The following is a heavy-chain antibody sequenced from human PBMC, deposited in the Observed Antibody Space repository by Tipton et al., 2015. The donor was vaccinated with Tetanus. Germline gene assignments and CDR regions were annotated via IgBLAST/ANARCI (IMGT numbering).Heavy chain of an antibody. V-gene: IGHV1-69*01. CDR3: ARCLASSDSYYYYYMDV. CDR2: IIPLFGSA. J-gene: IGHJ6*03. Sequence: QVQLVQSGAEVKKPGASVKVSCKASGYTFTSYDINWVRQAPGRGLEWVGGIIPLFGSANYAQEFQGRASITADEVTDTAYMELSSLRSEDTAVYYCARCLASSDSYYYYYMDVWGQGTTVTVSS. CDR1: GYTFTSYD. D-gene: IGHD3-3*02.